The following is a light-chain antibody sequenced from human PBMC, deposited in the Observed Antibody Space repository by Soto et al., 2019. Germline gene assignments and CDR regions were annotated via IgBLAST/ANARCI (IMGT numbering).Light chain of an antibody. Sequence: EIVLTQSPGTLSLSPGERATLSCRASQRVSSSYLAWYQRKPGQAPRLLIYGASSRATGIPDRFSGSGSGTDFTLTISRLEPADFAVYYCQQYGSSPWTFGQGTKVEIK. CDR1: QRVSSSY. CDR2: GAS. J-gene: IGKJ1*01. CDR3: QQYGSSPWT. V-gene: IGKV3-20*01.